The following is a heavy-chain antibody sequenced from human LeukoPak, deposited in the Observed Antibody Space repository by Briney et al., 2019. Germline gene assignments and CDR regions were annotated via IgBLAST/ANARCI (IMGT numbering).Heavy chain of an antibody. J-gene: IGHJ6*03. CDR3: ARGMTCGGDCYPEDYYYYYYMDV. D-gene: IGHD2-21*02. CDR2: ISSSSSYI. CDR1: GFTFSSYS. Sequence: GGSLRLSCAASGFTFSSYSMNWVRQAPGKGLEWVSSISSSSSYIYYADSVKGRFTISRDNAKNSLYLQMNSLRAEDTAVYYCARGMTCGGDCYPEDYYYYYYMDVWGKGTTVTVSS. V-gene: IGHV3-21*01.